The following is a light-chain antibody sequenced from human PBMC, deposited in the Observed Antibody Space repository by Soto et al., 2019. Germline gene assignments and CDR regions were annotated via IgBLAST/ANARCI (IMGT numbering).Light chain of an antibody. CDR3: QQRSNRPPVT. Sequence: EIVLTQSPAILSLSPGERATLSSRASQSVSGYLAWYQQKPGQAPRLLMYDTNNRAAGIPPRFRGSGSGTDFTLIISRLEPDDFAIYYCQQRSNRPPVTFGQGTRLEIK. CDR2: DTN. V-gene: IGKV3-11*01. CDR1: QSVSGY. J-gene: IGKJ5*01.